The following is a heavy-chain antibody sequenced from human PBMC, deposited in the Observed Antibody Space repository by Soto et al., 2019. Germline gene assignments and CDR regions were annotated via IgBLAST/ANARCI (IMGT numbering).Heavy chain of an antibody. CDR3: ARVLLRDFCGRYPQYNCFDP. Sequence: SVKVSCKASGGTFSSYAISWVRQAPGQGLEWMGGIIPIFGTANYAQKFQGRVTITADKSTSTAYMELSSLRSEDTAVYYCARVLLRDFCGRYPQYNCFDPWGQRTLVTVSS. J-gene: IGHJ5*02. CDR2: IIPIFGTA. V-gene: IGHV1-69*06. CDR1: GGTFSSYA. D-gene: IGHD3-3*01.